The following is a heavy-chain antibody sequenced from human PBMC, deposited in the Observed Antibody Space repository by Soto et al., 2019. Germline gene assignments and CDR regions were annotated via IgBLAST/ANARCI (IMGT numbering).Heavy chain of an antibody. CDR3: ARAPYYYDSRGYWAY. J-gene: IGHJ4*02. V-gene: IGHV3-21*01. CDR1: GFTFSSYS. D-gene: IGHD3-22*01. Sequence: LRLSCAASGFTFSSYSMNWVRQAPGKGLEWVSSISSSSSYIYYADSVKGRFTISRDNAKNSLYLQMNSLRAEDTAVYYCARAPYYYDSRGYWAYWGKGTLVTVSS. CDR2: ISSSSSYI.